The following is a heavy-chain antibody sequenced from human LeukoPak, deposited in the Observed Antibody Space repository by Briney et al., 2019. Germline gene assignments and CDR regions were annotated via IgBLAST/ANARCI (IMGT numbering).Heavy chain of an antibody. CDR3: ARSVAARPRLGY. J-gene: IGHJ4*02. CDR1: GGTFSSYA. D-gene: IGHD6-6*01. V-gene: IGHV1-69*05. Sequence: SVKVSCKASGGTFSSYAISWVRQAPGQGLEWMGGIIPIFGTANYAQKFQGRVTMTRDTSTSTVYMELSSLRSEDTAVYYCARSVAARPRLGYWGQGTLVTVSS. CDR2: IIPIFGTA.